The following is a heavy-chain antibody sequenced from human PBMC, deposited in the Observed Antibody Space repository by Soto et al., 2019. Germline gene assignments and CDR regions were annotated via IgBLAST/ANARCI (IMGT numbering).Heavy chain of an antibody. CDR1: GFTFGDYW. CDR2: MNQDGSEK. D-gene: IGHD1-1*01. CDR3: ASQRVSYAMDV. V-gene: IGHV3-7*05. Sequence: PGGSLRLSCTVSGFTFGDYWMTWVRQAPGKGLEWVANMNQDGSEKYYVDSVQGRFAISRDNAKNSLYLQMRSLSAEDTAVYYCASQRVSYAMDVWGQGTTVTVSS. J-gene: IGHJ6*02.